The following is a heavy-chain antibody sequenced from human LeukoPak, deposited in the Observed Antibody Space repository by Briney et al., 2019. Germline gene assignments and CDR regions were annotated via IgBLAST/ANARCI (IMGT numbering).Heavy chain of an antibody. CDR2: IIPMFGTA. CDR3: AKDGHNSGRPYNWFDT. J-gene: IGHJ5*02. D-gene: IGHD3-10*01. Sequence: ASLKVSCKASGGTFSSYAISWVRQAPGQGLEWMGGIIPMFGTANYAQNFQGRVTIPADESTTTVYMDLSSLRSEDTAMYYCAKDGHNSGRPYNWFDTWGQGTLVTVSS. CDR1: GGTFSSYA. V-gene: IGHV1-69*13.